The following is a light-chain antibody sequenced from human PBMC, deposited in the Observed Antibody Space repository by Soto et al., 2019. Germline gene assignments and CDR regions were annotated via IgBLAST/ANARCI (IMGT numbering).Light chain of an antibody. J-gene: IGKJ2*01. CDR2: AAS. CDR3: QQSYNTPVD. Sequence: DIQMTQSPSSLSASVGDRVTITCRASQSISSYLNWYQHKPGKAPRLLIYAASSLQSGVPSRCSGSGSGTAFTITISSLQPEDYAAYYCQQSYNTPVDFGQGTKLEIK. CDR1: QSISSY. V-gene: IGKV1-39*01.